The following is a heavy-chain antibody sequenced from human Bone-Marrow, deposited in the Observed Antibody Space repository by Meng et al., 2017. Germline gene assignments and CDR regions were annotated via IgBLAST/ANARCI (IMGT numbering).Heavy chain of an antibody. CDR1: GGSISSGDSY. D-gene: IGHD2-21*01. J-gene: IGHJ4*02. V-gene: IGHV4-30-4*01. Sequence: QVQLQESGPGLGKPSQTLSRTCTVSGGSISSGDSYWSWIRQPPGKGLEWIGYIYNSGSTYYNPSLKSRVTISVDTSKNQFSLKLRFVTAADTAVYYGAREGRSHQVGVSVYWGQGNLVTVSS. CDR2: IYNSGST. CDR3: AREGRSHQVGVSVY.